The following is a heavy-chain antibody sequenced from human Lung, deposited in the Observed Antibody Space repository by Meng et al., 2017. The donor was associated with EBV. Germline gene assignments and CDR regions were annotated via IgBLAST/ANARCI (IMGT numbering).Heavy chain of an antibody. V-gene: IGHV4-31*01. CDR2: IYYSGST. D-gene: IGHD6-6*01. CDR3: ARVVAGRYNWFDP. CDR1: GASISSAYNY. J-gene: IGHJ5*02. Sequence: QVQLQESGPRLVAPSKTLSLICTVSGASISSAYNYWTWIRQRPGRGLEWIGYIYYSGSTYYNPSLKSLVTISVDTSKNQFSLKLSSVTAADTAVYYCARVVAGRYNWFDPWGQGTLVTVSS.